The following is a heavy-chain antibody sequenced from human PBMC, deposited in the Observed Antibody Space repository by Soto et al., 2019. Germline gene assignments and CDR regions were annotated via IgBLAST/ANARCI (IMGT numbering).Heavy chain of an antibody. CDR2: IYPGDSDT. Sequence: GAALKISCEGCGYSFTSYWSGWERQKTGKGLEWMGIIYPGDSDTRYSPSFQGQVTISADKSISTAYLQWSSLKASDTAMYYCARRENYDILTGYQAYYYYGMDVWGQGTTVTVS. CDR3: ARRENYDILTGYQAYYYYGMDV. CDR1: GYSFTSYW. D-gene: IGHD3-9*01. J-gene: IGHJ6*02. V-gene: IGHV5-51*01.